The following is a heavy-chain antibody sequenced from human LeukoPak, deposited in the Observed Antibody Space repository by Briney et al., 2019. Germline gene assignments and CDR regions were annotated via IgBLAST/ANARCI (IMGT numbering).Heavy chain of an antibody. D-gene: IGHD3-10*01. V-gene: IGHV1-18*01. CDR3: ARDLRVRGMIDYDY. CDR1: GYTFTSYG. CDR2: ISAYNGNT. Sequence: ASVKVSCKASGYTFTSYGISWVRQAPGQGLEWMGWISAYNGNTNYAQKLQGRVTMTRDTSISTAYMELSRLRSDDTAVYYCARDLRVRGMIDYDYWGQGTLVTVSS. J-gene: IGHJ4*02.